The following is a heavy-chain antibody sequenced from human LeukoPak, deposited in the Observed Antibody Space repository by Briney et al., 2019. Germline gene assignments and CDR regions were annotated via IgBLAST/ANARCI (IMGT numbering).Heavy chain of an antibody. J-gene: IGHJ4*02. D-gene: IGHD2-21*02. V-gene: IGHV3-48*04. CDR3: ARLVVTATDDYFDH. CDR2: IDSTSSTI. Sequence: GGSLRLSCEASGFTFSIYTMNWVRQAPGKGLEWVSYIDSTSSTIYYADSVKGRFTTSRDNAKNSLFLQMNSLRAEDTAVYYCARLVVTATDDYFDHWGQGTLVPVSS. CDR1: GFTFSIYT.